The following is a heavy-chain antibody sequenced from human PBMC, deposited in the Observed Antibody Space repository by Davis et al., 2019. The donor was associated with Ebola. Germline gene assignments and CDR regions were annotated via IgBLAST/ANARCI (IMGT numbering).Heavy chain of an antibody. J-gene: IGHJ1*01. CDR1: GFTFSSYS. CDR3: ARDMIDEGLTSPHPDFQH. D-gene: IGHD3-22*01. CDR2: ISASGGST. Sequence: GESLKISCAASGFTFSSYSMNWVRQAPGKSLEWVSAISASGGSTYYADSVRGRFAVSRDNSKDTVYLQIYSLRAEDTAVYYCARDMIDEGLTSPHPDFQHWGQGTLVTVSS. V-gene: IGHV3-23*01.